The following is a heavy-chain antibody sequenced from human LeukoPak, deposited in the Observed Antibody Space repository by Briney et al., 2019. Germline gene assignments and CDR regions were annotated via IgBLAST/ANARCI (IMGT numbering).Heavy chain of an antibody. CDR2: IYPGDSDT. CDR3: ARGGSTSCYDDPCWFDP. Sequence: GESLKISCKGSGYSFTSYWIGWVRQMPGKGLEWMGIIYPGDSDTRYSPSFQGQVTISADKSISTAYLQWSSLKASDTAMYYCARGGSTSCYDDPCWFDPWGQGTLVTVSS. J-gene: IGHJ5*02. D-gene: IGHD2-2*01. CDR1: GYSFTSYW. V-gene: IGHV5-51*01.